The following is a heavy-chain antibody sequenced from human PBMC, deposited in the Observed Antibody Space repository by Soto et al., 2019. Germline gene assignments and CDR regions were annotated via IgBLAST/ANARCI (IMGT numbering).Heavy chain of an antibody. Sequence: ASVKVSCKASGFTFTSSAVQWVRQARGQRLEWIGWIVVGSGNTNYAQKFQERVTITRDMSTSTAYMELSSLRSEDTAVYYCAADKLLWCVELLPYYYYGMDVWGQGTTVTVSS. J-gene: IGHJ6*02. D-gene: IGHD3-10*01. CDR3: AADKLLWCVELLPYYYYGMDV. CDR2: IVVGSGNT. CDR1: GFTFTSSA. V-gene: IGHV1-58*01.